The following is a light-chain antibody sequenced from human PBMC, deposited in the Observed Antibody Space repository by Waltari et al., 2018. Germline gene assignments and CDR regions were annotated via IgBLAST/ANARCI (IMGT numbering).Light chain of an antibody. CDR2: DAS. CDR1: QSVNNY. Sequence: EIVLTQSPATLSLSPGERATLPCRASQSVNNYLAWYQPKPGQAPRLPIYDASNRATGIPARFSGSGSGTDFTLTITSLEPEDFAVYYCQQRSTWYTFGQGTKLEIK. V-gene: IGKV3-11*01. J-gene: IGKJ2*01. CDR3: QQRSTWYT.